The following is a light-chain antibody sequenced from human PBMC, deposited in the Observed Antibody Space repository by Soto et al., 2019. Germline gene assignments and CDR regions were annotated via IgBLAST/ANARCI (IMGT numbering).Light chain of an antibody. CDR3: LQDHGFPLT. CDR2: AAS. V-gene: IGKV1-6*01. J-gene: IGKJ4*01. Sequence: AIQMTQSPSSLSASVGDRVTITCRATQDIRDDLGWYQQKPGKAPKLLIYAASSLESEVPSRFSGSGSGTDFTLTISSLQPEDFATYFCLQDHGFPLTFGGGTKVEIK. CDR1: QDIRDD.